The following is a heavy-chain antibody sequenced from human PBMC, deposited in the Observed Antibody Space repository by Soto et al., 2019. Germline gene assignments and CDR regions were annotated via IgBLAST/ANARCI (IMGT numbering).Heavy chain of an antibody. CDR2: IHYSGYT. Sequence: QVQLQESGPGLVKPSQTLSLTCTVSGGSISNGDYYWSWIRQHPGKGLEWIGYIHYSGYTYYNPSLKSRVTISLDTSQNQFSLKLNSVTAADTAVYYCAREREGWFDPWGQGTLVTVSS. J-gene: IGHJ5*02. CDR1: GGSISNGDYY. D-gene: IGHD1-26*01. CDR3: AREREGWFDP. V-gene: IGHV4-31*03.